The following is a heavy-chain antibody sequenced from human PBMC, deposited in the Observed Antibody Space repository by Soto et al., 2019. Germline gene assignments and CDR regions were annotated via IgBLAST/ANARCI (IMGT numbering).Heavy chain of an antibody. CDR3: ARVPYGRGWYFAFNI. CDR1: GYTFSNFG. Sequence: ASVKVSCKTFGYTFSNFGITWVRQAPGQGLEWMGWISGYNGDTNYAPKFQGRVTMTTDRSTSTAYMDLRSLRSDDTAVYYCARVPYGRGWYFAFNIWGQGTMVTVSS. J-gene: IGHJ3*02. D-gene: IGHD6-19*01. V-gene: IGHV1-18*01. CDR2: ISGYNGDT.